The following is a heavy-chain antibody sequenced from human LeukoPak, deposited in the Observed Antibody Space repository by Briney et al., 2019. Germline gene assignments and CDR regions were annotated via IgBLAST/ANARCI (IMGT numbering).Heavy chain of an antibody. CDR3: ARVLTTVVSSVDY. Sequence: SETLSLTCTVSGGSISSSSYYWGWIRQPPGKGLEWIGSIYYSGSTYYNPSLKSRVTISVDTSKNQFSLKLSSVTAADTAVYYCARVLTTVVSSVDYWGQGTLVTVSS. D-gene: IGHD4-23*01. CDR1: GGSISSSSYY. CDR2: IYYSGST. J-gene: IGHJ4*02. V-gene: IGHV4-39*07.